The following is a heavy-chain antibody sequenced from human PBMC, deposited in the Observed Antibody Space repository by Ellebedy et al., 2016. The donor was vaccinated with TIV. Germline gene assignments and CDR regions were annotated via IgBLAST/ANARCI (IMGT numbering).Heavy chain of an antibody. CDR1: RFAFSSYW. CDR2: IKQDGGET. V-gene: IGHV3-7*01. D-gene: IGHD3-16*01. J-gene: IGHJ3*02. Sequence: GGSLRLSCAASRFAFSSYWMSWVRQAPGKGLEWGANIKQDGGETYYGDSVKGRFTISRDNAKRTLDLQMNSLRAEDTAIYYCATDGSYGDYLSPTHAFEIWGQGTLVTVSP. CDR3: ATDGSYGDYLSPTHAFEI.